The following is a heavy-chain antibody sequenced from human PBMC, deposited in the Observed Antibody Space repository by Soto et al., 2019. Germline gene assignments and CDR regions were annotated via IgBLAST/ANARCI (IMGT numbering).Heavy chain of an antibody. V-gene: IGHV3-74*01. D-gene: IGHD7-27*01. CDR2: INSDGSRT. CDR1: GFTFSNDC. Sequence: EVQLVESGGGLIQPGGSLRLACAASGFTFSNDCMHWVRQVPGKGLMWVANINSDGSRTTYADSVKGRFTTSRDNAKDTLSQQMIRLRAEDTGVYYCACDRNWASDYWGQGTLVTVSS. J-gene: IGHJ4*02. CDR3: ACDRNWASDY.